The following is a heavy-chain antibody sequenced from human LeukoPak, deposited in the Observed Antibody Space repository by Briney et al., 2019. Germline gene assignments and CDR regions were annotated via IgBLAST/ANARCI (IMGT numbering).Heavy chain of an antibody. CDR1: GGSISSYY. J-gene: IGHJ2*01. D-gene: IGHD3-22*01. V-gene: IGHV4-4*07. CDR2: IYTSGST. CDR3: ARDYYDSSGYYYWYFDL. Sequence: SETLSLTCTVSGGSISSYYWSWIRQPAGKGLEWIGRIYTSGSTNYNPSLKSRVTMSVDTSKNQFSLKLGSVTAADTAVYYCARDYYDSSGYYYWYFDLWGRGTLVTVSS.